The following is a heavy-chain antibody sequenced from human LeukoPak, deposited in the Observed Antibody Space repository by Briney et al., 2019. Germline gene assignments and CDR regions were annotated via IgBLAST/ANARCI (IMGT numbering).Heavy chain of an antibody. CDR3: ARDPPEDEWNSLDS. CDR1: GGSISSYY. D-gene: IGHD1-7*01. J-gene: IGHJ4*02. Sequence: SETLSLTCTVSGGSISSYYWSWIRQAPGKGLEWIGFIHYSGLTVYSPSLQSRVSMSVDTSRNQFSLDLSSVTAADTALYYCARDPPEDEWNSLDSWGQGILVTVSS. V-gene: IGHV4-59*01. CDR2: IHYSGLT.